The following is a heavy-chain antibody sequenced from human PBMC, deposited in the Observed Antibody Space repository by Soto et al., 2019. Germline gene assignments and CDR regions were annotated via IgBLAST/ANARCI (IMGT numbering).Heavy chain of an antibody. J-gene: IGHJ4*02. V-gene: IGHV1-69*02. CDR1: GDTFAFHS. Sequence: QVQLVQSGAEVKRPGSSVKVSCKASGDTFAFHSINWVRQAPGLGLEWMGRINPILSMSNYAQRFQGRVTMTADKSTSTALMVLSSLRSEDTAIYYCATSYGSGYRAFDYWGQGALVTVSS. CDR2: INPILSMS. CDR3: ATSYGSGYRAFDY. D-gene: IGHD3-10*01.